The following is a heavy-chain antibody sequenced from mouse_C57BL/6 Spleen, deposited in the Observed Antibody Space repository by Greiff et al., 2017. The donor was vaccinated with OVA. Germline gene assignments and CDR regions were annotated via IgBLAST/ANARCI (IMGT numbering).Heavy chain of an antibody. J-gene: IGHJ4*01. CDR3: ARSLLRDPMDY. CDR2: IDPRSGNT. CDR1: GFTFTSYG. Sequence: VQLQQSGAELARPGASVKLSCTASGFTFTSYGISWVKQRTGQGLEWIGEIDPRSGNTYYNEKLKGKATLTADESSSTAYMELRSLTSEDAAVYCCARSLLRDPMDYWGQGTSVTVSS. D-gene: IGHD1-1*01. V-gene: IGHV1-81*01.